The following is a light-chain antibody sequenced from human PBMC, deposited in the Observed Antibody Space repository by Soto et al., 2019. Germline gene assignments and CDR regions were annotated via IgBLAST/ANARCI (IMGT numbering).Light chain of an antibody. CDR2: GVT. CDR3: KSHTTLRTYV. J-gene: IGLJ1*01. Sequence: QSALAQPASVSGSPGHSITISCTGTSSDIGAYNHVSWYQHHPGKAPKVIIYGVTNRPSGVSKRFSGSKSGNTASLTISWLQPEDEADYYCKSHTTLRTYVFGTGTKVTVL. V-gene: IGLV2-14*01. CDR1: SSDIGAYNH.